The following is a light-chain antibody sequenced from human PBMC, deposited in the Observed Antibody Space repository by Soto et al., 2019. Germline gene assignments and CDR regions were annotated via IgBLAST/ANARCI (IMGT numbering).Light chain of an antibody. CDR1: QSVINY. Sequence: EIVLTQSPATLSLSPGERATLSCRASQSVINYLAWYQQKPGQAPRLLIYDTSNRATGIPARFSGSGSGTEFTLIISSLEPEDFAVYYCQQRANWPLTFGGGTKVEIK. J-gene: IGKJ4*01. CDR2: DTS. CDR3: QQRANWPLT. V-gene: IGKV3-11*01.